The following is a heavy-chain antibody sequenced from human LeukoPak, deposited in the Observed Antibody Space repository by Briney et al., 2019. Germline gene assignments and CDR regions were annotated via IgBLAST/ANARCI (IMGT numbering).Heavy chain of an antibody. D-gene: IGHD6-6*01. CDR1: LFTFSSYA. J-gene: IGHJ4*02. V-gene: IGHV3-23*01. CDR2: ISGRGDST. Sequence: GSLRLSSAPSLFTFSSYAMRWVRHAPRGGVERGSAISGRGDSTYYADSVKSRFTISRDKSKNTLYLQMNSLRAEDTAVYYCAKDGYTSSLIHPGATEFVSWGEGALVTVSS. CDR3: AKDGYTSSLIHPGATEFVS.